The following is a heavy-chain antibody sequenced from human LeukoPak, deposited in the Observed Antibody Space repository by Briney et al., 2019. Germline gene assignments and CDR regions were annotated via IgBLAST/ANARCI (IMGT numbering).Heavy chain of an antibody. V-gene: IGHV4-30-4*01. CDR2: IYYSGST. Sequence: PSETLSLTCTVSGGSISSSNYYWSWIRQPPGKGLEWIGYIYYSGSTYNNPSLKSRVSMSLDTTKNQFSLRLSSVTAADTAVYYFATSFSPYCSSTSCYGYWGQGTLVTVSS. CDR3: ATSFSPYCSSTSCYGY. CDR1: GGSISSSNYY. D-gene: IGHD2-2*01. J-gene: IGHJ4*02.